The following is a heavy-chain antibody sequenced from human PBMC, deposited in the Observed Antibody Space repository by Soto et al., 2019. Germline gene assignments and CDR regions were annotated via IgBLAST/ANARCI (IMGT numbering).Heavy chain of an antibody. CDR1: GGTFSNHA. J-gene: IGHJ3*02. CDR3: ARAGVGATRHDAFDI. Sequence: SVKFSCKASGGTFSNHAINWVRQAPGQGLEWMGGIIPIFGTANYAQKFQGRVTITADESTSTAYMELSSLRSEDTAVYYCARAGVGATRHDAFDIWGQGTMVTVSS. CDR2: IIPIFGTA. V-gene: IGHV1-69*13. D-gene: IGHD1-26*01.